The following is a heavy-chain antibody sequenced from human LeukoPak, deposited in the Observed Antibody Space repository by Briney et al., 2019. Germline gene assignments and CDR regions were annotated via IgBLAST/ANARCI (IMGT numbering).Heavy chain of an antibody. D-gene: IGHD3-9*01. Sequence: SETLSLTFAVYGGSFSGYYWSWIRQPPGKGLEWIGEINHSGSTNYNPSLKSRVTISVDTSKNQFSLKLSSVTAADTAVYYCARGQGRERRYFVLWGQGTLVTVSS. CDR2: INHSGST. CDR1: GGSFSGYY. CDR3: ARGQGRERRYFVL. J-gene: IGHJ4*02. V-gene: IGHV4-34*01.